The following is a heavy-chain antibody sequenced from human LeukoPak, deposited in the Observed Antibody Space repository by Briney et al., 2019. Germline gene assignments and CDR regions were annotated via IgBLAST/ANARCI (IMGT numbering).Heavy chain of an antibody. Sequence: ASVKVSCKASGYTFSSYYMHWVRQAPGQGLEWMGIINPSGSTSNAQKFQGRVTMTRDMSTTTVYMELSSLRSEDTAVYYCARDHVDSSSFFRWSDWYFDLWGRGTLVTVSS. D-gene: IGHD6-6*01. CDR1: GYTFSSYY. CDR2: INPSGST. CDR3: ARDHVDSSSFFRWSDWYFDL. V-gene: IGHV1-46*01. J-gene: IGHJ2*01.